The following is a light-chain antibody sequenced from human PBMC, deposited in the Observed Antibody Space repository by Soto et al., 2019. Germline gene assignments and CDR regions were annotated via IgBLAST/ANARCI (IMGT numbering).Light chain of an antibody. CDR3: QQADSFPLT. CDR1: QSICKW. CDR2: AAS. Sequence: DIQMTQSPSSVCASIGDRVTISCRASQSICKWLAWYQQKPGKAPKLLIYAASSLQSGVPSRFSGSGYGTDFTLTISSLQPEDSATYYCQQADSFPLTFGGGTKVEI. J-gene: IGKJ4*01. V-gene: IGKV1-12*01.